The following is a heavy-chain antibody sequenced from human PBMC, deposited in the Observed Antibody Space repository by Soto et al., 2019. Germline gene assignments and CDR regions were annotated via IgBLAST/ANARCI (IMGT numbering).Heavy chain of an antibody. CDR1: GESISSGGYY. D-gene: IGHD6-6*01. V-gene: IGHV4-31*03. Sequence: QVQLQESGPGLVKPSQTLSLTCSVSGESISSGGYYWSWIRHHPGKGLEWIEYIYHSERAYYNPSLKSRVTISMDTSKNHFAMRLSSVTAADTAVYYCARASSSSSAADYWGQGTLATVSS. CDR2: IYHSERA. CDR3: ARASSSSSAADY. J-gene: IGHJ4*02.